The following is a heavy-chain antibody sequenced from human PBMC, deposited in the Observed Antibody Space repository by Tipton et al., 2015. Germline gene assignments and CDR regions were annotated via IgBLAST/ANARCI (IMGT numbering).Heavy chain of an antibody. CDR3: ARGHYVSRMDV. CDR1: GVSISLYY. D-gene: IGHD3-10*01. J-gene: IGHJ6*02. CDR2: IQYSGST. V-gene: IGHV4-59*01. Sequence: TLSLTCTVSGVSISLYYWSWIRQPPGKELEWIGYIQYSGSTNYNPSLESRVTISVDTSKNQFSLKLSSVTAADTAVYYCARGHYVSRMDVWGQGTTVTVSS.